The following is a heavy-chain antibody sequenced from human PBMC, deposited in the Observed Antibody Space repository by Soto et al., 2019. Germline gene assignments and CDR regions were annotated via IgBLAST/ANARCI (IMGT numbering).Heavy chain of an antibody. CDR2: IYYSGST. J-gene: IGHJ6*02. CDR3: ARHPGGMGDFWSGYNFGNYYYYYGMDV. V-gene: IGHV4-39*01. Sequence: QLQLQESGPGLVKPSETLSLTCTVSGGSISSSSYYWGWIRQPPGKGLEWIGSIYYSGSTYYNPSLKSRVTIYVDTSKNQFSLKLSSVTAADTAVYYCARHPGGMGDFWSGYNFGNYYYYYGMDVWGQGTTVTVSS. CDR1: GGSISSSSYY. D-gene: IGHD3-3*01.